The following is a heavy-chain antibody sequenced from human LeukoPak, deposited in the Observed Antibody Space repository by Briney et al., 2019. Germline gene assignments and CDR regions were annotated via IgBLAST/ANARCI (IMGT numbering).Heavy chain of an antibody. CDR2: ISTSGVTI. V-gene: IGHV3-48*03. CDR3: AKAHSSGWYGCFDY. J-gene: IGHJ4*02. Sequence: PGGSLRLSCAASGFTFSSFEMNWVRQDPGKGLEGLSYISTSGVTINYADSVKGRFTISRDNSKNSLFLQMNSLRTEDTALYYCAKAHSSGWYGCFDYWGQGTLVTVSS. D-gene: IGHD6-19*01. CDR1: GFTFSSFE.